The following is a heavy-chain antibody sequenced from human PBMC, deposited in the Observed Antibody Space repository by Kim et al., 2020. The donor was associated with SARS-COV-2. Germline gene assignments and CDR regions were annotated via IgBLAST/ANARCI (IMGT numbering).Heavy chain of an antibody. Sequence: TIFYADYVKGRFTISRDNAKNSLYLQMNSLRAEDTAIYYCAPSASSGAPYWGQGTLVTVSS. CDR2: TI. V-gene: IGHV3-48*03. J-gene: IGHJ4*02. CDR3: APSASSGAPY. D-gene: IGHD6-6*01.